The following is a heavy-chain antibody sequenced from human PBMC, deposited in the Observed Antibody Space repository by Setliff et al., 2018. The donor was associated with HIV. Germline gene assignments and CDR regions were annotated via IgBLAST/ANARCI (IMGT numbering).Heavy chain of an antibody. Sequence: GESLKISCKGFGYSFTNYWIGWVRQMPGRGLEWVGIIYPGDSDATYSPSFQGQVTISVDKSISTAYLQWCSLKASDTAIYYCARRGELALGSYGMDVWGQGTTVTVSS. CDR1: GYSFTNYW. CDR3: ARRGELALGSYGMDV. V-gene: IGHV5-51*01. D-gene: IGHD3-10*01. J-gene: IGHJ6*02. CDR2: IYPGDSDA.